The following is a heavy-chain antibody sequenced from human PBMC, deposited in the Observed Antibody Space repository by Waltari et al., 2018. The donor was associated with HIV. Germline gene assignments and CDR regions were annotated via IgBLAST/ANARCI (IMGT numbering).Heavy chain of an antibody. CDR1: GYTFISYY. Sequence: QVQLVQSGAEVKKPGASVKVSCKASGYTFISYYMHWVRQAPGQGLEWMGIINPRCNSTSYVQKFQGRLSMTRDTSASTVYMELSSLRSEDTAVYYCARAPCSGGSCRLFDYWGQGTLVTVSS. D-gene: IGHD2-15*01. CDR3: ARAPCSGGSCRLFDY. CDR2: INPRCNST. V-gene: IGHV1-46*01. J-gene: IGHJ4*02.